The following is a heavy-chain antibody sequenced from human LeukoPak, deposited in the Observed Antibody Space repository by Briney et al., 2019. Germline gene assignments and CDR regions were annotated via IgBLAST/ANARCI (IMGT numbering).Heavy chain of an antibody. CDR1: GGSISSYY. D-gene: IGHD3-22*01. CDR3: ARFDSSGYYSHNWFDP. V-gene: IGHV4-4*07. Sequence: SETLSLTCTVSGGSISSYYWSWIRQPAGKGLEWIGRIYTSGSTHYNPSLKSRVTMSVDTSKNQYSLKLSSVTAADTAVYYCARFDSSGYYSHNWFDPWGQGTLVTVSS. CDR2: IYTSGST. J-gene: IGHJ5*02.